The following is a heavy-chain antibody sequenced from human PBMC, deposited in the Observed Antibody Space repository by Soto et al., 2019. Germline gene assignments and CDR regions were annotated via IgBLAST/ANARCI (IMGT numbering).Heavy chain of an antibody. V-gene: IGHV3-15*01. Sequence: EVQLVESGGGLVKPGGSLRLSCAASGFTFSNAWMSWVRQAPGKGLEWVGRIKSKTDGGTTDYAAPVKGRFTISRDDSKNTLYLQMNSLKTEYPAVYYCTTADYDFWSGYYKLYYMDVWGKGTTVTVSS. CDR2: IKSKTDGGTT. CDR1: GFTFSNAW. D-gene: IGHD3-3*01. J-gene: IGHJ6*03. CDR3: TTADYDFWSGYYKLYYMDV.